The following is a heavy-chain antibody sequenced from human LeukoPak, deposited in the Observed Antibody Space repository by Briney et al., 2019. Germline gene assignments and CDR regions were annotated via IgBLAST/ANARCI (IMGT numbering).Heavy chain of an antibody. CDR2: IFYSGST. CDR1: GGSISTSNYY. CDR3: ARDGASWARFDP. J-gene: IGHJ5*02. V-gene: IGHV4-39*07. D-gene: IGHD3-16*01. Sequence: SETLSLTCTVSGGSISTSNYYWGWIRQPPGKGLEWIGNIFYSGSTYYSPSLKSRVTISLDTSRNQFSLKLSSVTAADTAVYYCARDGASWARFDPWGQGTLVTVSS.